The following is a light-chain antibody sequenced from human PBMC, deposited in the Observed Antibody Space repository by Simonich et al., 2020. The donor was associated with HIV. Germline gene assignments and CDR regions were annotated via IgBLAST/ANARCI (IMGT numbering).Light chain of an antibody. CDR1: QSISIY. J-gene: IGKJ1*01. CDR2: TAS. Sequence: DIQMTQSPSSLSASVGNRVTITCRASQSISIYLNWYQQKPGKAPNPLIYTASSLQSWVPSRFTGSGSGTDFTLTISSLQPEDFATYYCRQNDNTPWTFGQGTKVEIK. V-gene: IGKV1-39*01. CDR3: RQNDNTPWT.